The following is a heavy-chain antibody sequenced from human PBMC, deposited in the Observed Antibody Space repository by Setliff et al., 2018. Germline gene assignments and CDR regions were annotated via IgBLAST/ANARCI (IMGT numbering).Heavy chain of an antibody. J-gene: IGHJ3*01. CDR1: AYTFSGYY. Sequence: ASVKVSCKTSAYTFSGYYIHWVRQAPGQGLQWMGWINPNIGDTNYAPKFQGRVTMTRDTSIKTAYLEVNGLTSDDTAVYYCVKDLNRWFGEFAFDVWGQGTMVTVSS. V-gene: IGHV1-2*02. D-gene: IGHD3-10*01. CDR2: INPNIGDT. CDR3: VKDLNRWFGEFAFDV.